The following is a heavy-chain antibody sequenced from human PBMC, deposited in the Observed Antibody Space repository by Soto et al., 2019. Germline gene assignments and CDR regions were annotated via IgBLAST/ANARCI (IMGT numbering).Heavy chain of an antibody. V-gene: IGHV4-59*01. Sequence: SETLSLTCTVSGGSISSYYWSWIRQPPGKGLEWIGYIYYSGSTNYNPSLKSRVTISVDTSKNQFSLKLSSVTAADTAVYYCARSRGLLRTYYYYYMDVWGKGTTVTVSS. J-gene: IGHJ6*03. CDR2: IYYSGST. D-gene: IGHD3-10*01. CDR3: ARSRGLLRTYYYYYMDV. CDR1: GGSISSYY.